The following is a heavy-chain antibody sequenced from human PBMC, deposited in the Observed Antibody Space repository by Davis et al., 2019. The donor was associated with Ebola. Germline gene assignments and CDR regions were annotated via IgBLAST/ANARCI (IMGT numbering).Heavy chain of an antibody. D-gene: IGHD3-10*01. V-gene: IGHV4-59*12. CDR1: GGSISSYY. CDR2: IYYSGST. CDR3: ARDPLGSGSYYNELWDYGMDV. J-gene: IGHJ6*02. Sequence: PSETLSLTCTVSGGSISSYYWSWIRQPPGKGLEWIGYIYYSGSTNYNPSLKSRVTISVDTSKNQFSLKLSSVTAADTAVYYCARDPLGSGSYYNELWDYGMDVWGQGTTVTVSS.